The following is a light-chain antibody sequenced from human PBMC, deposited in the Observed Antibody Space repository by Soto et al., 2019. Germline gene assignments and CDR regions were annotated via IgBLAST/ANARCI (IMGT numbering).Light chain of an antibody. Sequence: EIVLTQSPGTVSLSPGERATLSCRASQSVSSNFLAWYQQKPGQAPRLLIHGASSRATGIPDRFSGSGSGTDFTLTISRLEPEDFAVYYCQQYGSSPYTFGQGTKLEIK. CDR3: QQYGSSPYT. CDR2: GAS. CDR1: QSVSSNF. J-gene: IGKJ2*01. V-gene: IGKV3-20*01.